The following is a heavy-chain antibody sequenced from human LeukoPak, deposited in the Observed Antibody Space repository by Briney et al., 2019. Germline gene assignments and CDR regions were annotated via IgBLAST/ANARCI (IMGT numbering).Heavy chain of an antibody. CDR2: ISYDGSKK. V-gene: IGHV3-30*18. Sequence: GGSLRLSCAASGSTLRSYGMHWVRQAPGKGLEWVAVISYDGSKKYYADSVKGRFTISRDNSKNTLYLQMNSLRAEDTAVYYCAKDLSSSWSLDYWGQGTLVTVSS. CDR1: GSTLRSYG. CDR3: AKDLSSSWSLDY. D-gene: IGHD6-13*01. J-gene: IGHJ4*02.